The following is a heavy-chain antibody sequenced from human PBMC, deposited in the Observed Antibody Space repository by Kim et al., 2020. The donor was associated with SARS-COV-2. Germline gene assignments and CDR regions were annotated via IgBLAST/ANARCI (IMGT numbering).Heavy chain of an antibody. CDR3: ARAQGGYYGMDV. V-gene: IGHV3-30*01. J-gene: IGHJ6*02. D-gene: IGHD3-16*01. Sequence: SYADSRKGRFTISRENSKNPLYLQMNSLRAEDTAVYYCARAQGGYYGMDVWGQGTTVTVSS.